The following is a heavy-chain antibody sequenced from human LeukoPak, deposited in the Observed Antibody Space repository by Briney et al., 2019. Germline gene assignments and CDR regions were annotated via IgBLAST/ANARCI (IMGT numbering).Heavy chain of an antibody. Sequence: PSETLSLTCSVSGGSISSYYWSWIRQPPGKGLEWIGYIDYSGSTNYNPSLKSRIIISVDTSKNQFSLRLSSVTAADTAVYYCASPSPGFDPWGQGTLVTVSS. CDR3: ASPSPGFDP. D-gene: IGHD1-1*01. CDR2: IDYSGST. CDR1: GGSISSYY. J-gene: IGHJ5*02. V-gene: IGHV4-59*12.